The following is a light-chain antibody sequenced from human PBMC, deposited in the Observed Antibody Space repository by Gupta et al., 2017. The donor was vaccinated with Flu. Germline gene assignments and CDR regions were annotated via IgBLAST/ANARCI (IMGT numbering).Light chain of an antibody. CDR3: QQSDSTLVT. CDR1: QSISSY. J-gene: IGKJ2*01. V-gene: IGKV1-39*01. CDR2: AAS. Sequence: PASLSASVGDRGTITCRASQSISSYLDWYQQKPGKAPKLLIYAASSMQSGVPSRFSGSGSGTDFTLTISRLQPEDFATYYCQQSDSTLVTFGQGTKLEIK.